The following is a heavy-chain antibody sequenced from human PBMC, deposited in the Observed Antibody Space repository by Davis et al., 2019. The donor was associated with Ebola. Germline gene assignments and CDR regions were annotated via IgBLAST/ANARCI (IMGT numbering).Heavy chain of an antibody. CDR1: GFTVSSNY. CDR3: ARDIARD. J-gene: IGHJ4*02. V-gene: IGHV3-66*01. Sequence: GESLKISCAASGFTVSSNYMSWVRQAPGKGLEWVSVIYSGGSTYYADSVKGRFTISRDNSKNTLYLQMNSLRAEDTAVYYCARDIARDWGQGTLVTVSS. CDR2: IYSGGST. D-gene: IGHD2-15*01.